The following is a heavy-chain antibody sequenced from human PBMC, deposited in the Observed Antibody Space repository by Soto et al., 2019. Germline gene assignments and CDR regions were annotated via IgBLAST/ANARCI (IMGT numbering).Heavy chain of an antibody. CDR2: IDPDDSDT. D-gene: IGHD3-22*01. Sequence: GESLKISCKGSGYTFISYWIGWVRQMPGKGLEWMGTIDPDDSDTTYSPSFQGQVTISADKSISTAYLQWSSLKASDTALYYCARRARGQGSNYFLNTFDIWGQGTMVTVSS. CDR3: ARRARGQGSNYFLNTFDI. J-gene: IGHJ3*02. CDR1: GYTFISYW. V-gene: IGHV5-51*01.